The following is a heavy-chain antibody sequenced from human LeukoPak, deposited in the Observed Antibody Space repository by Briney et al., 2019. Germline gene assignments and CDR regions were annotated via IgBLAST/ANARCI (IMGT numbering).Heavy chain of an antibody. D-gene: IGHD3-10*01. CDR2: ISGYNGNT. CDR1: TYTFSTFG. Sequence: ASVKVSCKASTYTFSTFGITWVRQAPGQGLEWMGWISGYNGNTNYAQKFLDRVTMTTDPSTTTACMELRSLRSDDTAVYYCARVGLLRGVIILYFDYWGQGTLVTVSS. J-gene: IGHJ4*02. CDR3: ARVGLLRGVIILYFDY. V-gene: IGHV1-18*04.